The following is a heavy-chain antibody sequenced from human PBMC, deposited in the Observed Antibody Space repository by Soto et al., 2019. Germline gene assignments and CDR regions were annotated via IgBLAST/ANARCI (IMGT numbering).Heavy chain of an antibody. V-gene: IGHV1-2*02. J-gene: IGHJ4*02. CDR1: GYTFTGYY. CDR3: ASVTFGGVIVAYYFDY. CDR2: INPNSGGT. Sequence: SVKVSCKASGYTFTGYYMHWVREAPVQGLEWMGWINPNSGGTNYAQKFQGRVTMTRDTSISTAYMELSRLRSDDTAVYYCASVTFGGVIVAYYFDYWGQGTLVTVSS. D-gene: IGHD3-16*02.